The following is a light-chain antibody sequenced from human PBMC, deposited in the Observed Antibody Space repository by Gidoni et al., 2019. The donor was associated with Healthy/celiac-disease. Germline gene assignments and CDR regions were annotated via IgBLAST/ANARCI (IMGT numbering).Light chain of an antibody. CDR2: DAS. CDR1: QSVSSY. Sequence: EIVLTQSPATLTLSPGERATLSGRASQSVSSYLAWYQQKPGQAPRLLIYDASNRATGIPARFSGSWSGTDFTLTLSILEPEDFAVYYCQPRSNWPSITFGQGTRLEIK. J-gene: IGKJ5*01. CDR3: QPRSNWPSIT. V-gene: IGKV3-11*01.